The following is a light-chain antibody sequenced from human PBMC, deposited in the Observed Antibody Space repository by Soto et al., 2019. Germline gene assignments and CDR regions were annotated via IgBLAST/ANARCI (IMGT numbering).Light chain of an antibody. J-gene: IGKJ3*01. CDR3: QPYTTSPFT. CDR2: GAS. V-gene: IGKV3-20*01. Sequence: EIVLTQSPGTLSLSPGERATLYCRASQSVGSNYLAWYQQKPGQAPRVLIYGASSMATGIPDRFSGSGSGADFTLTISRLEPEDFAVYYCQPYTTSPFTFGPGTKVDIK. CDR1: QSVGSNY.